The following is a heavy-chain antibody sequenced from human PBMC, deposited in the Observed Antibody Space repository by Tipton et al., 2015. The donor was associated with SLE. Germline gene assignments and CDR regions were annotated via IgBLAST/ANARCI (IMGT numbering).Heavy chain of an antibody. V-gene: IGHV4-31*03. Sequence: TLSLTCTVSGGSISSGGYYWSWIRQHPGKGLEWIGYIYYSGSTYYNPSLRSRVTISLDRSKNQFSLKLDSVTADDTAVYYCARSVVTYYYPGMEVWGQGTMVTVS. J-gene: IGHJ6*02. D-gene: IGHD4-23*01. CDR1: GGSISSGGYY. CDR2: IYYSGST. CDR3: ARSVVTYYYPGMEV.